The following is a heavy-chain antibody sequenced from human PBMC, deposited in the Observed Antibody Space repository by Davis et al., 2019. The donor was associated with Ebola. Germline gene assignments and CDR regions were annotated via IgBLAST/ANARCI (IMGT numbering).Heavy chain of an antibody. CDR2: INTDGSGT. CDR3: ARDKSISRVTGTDY. CDR1: GFTFSSYW. Sequence: GESLKISCAASGFTFSSYWMHWVRQDPVKGVVWVSLINTDGSGTAYADSVKGRFTVSRDNAKNTLSLQMNSLRAEDTAIYYCARDKSISRVTGTDYWGQGTLVTVSS. J-gene: IGHJ4*02. V-gene: IGHV3-74*03. D-gene: IGHD6-19*01.